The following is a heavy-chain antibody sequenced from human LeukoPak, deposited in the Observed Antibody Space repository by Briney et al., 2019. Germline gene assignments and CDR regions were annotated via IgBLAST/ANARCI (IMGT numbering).Heavy chain of an antibody. CDR3: AKEPRGYSYGSFWFFDY. D-gene: IGHD5-18*01. CDR1: GYTFSSCA. CDR2: VSGSGGST. Sequence: GGSLRLSCAASGYTFSSCAMSWVRQAPGKGLEWVSAVSGSGGSTYYADSVKGRFTISRDNSKNTLYLQMNSLRAEDTAVYYCAKEPRGYSYGSFWFFDYWDQGTLVTVSS. J-gene: IGHJ4*02. V-gene: IGHV3-23*01.